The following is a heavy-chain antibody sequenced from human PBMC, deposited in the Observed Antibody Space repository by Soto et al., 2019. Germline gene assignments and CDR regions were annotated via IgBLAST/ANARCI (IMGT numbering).Heavy chain of an antibody. D-gene: IGHD3-3*02. J-gene: IGHJ3*02. CDR2: IYSGGST. CDR1: GFTVSSNY. Sequence: EVQLVESGGGLVQPGGSLRLSCAASGFTVSSNYMSWVRQAPGKGLEWVSVIYSGGSTYYADSVKGRFTISRDNSKNTLYLQMNSLRAEDTAVYYCARSFLEWLSQTPGAFDIWCQGTMVTVSS. CDR3: ARSFLEWLSQTPGAFDI. V-gene: IGHV3-66*01.